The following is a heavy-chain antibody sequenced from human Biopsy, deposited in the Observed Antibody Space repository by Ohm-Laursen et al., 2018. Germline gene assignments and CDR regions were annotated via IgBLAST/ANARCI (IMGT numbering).Heavy chain of an antibody. CDR1: GFIFKSYG. V-gene: IGHV3-33*01. D-gene: IGHD1-26*01. CDR2: IWYDGSDQ. CDR3: ARDRREHYQFDH. J-gene: IGHJ4*02. Sequence: SLRLSCAASGFIFKSYGMHWVRQAPGKGLEWVALIWYDGSDQYYADSVKGRFTISRDNSKNTVYLQMNSLRAEDTAVYYCARDRREHYQFDHWGQGPRVTVSS.